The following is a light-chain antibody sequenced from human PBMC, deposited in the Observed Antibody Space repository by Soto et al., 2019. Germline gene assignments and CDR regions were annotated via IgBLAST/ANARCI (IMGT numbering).Light chain of an antibody. CDR3: QQFSSYPLT. J-gene: IGKJ4*01. Sequence: EIVMTQSPATLSVSPGEIATLSCRARQSVSSNLAWYQQKPGQAPRLLIYGASTRATGIPDRFSGGGSGTDFTLTISRLEPEDFAVYYCQQFSSYPLTFGGGTKVDI. CDR2: GAS. V-gene: IGKV3-15*01. CDR1: QSVSSN.